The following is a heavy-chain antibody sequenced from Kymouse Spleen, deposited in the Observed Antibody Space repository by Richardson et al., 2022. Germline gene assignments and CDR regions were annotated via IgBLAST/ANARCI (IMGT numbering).Heavy chain of an antibody. CDR3: ARYNWNYGYYGMDV. J-gene: IGHJ6*02. V-gene: IGHV4-61*01. CDR2: IYYSGST. D-gene: IGHD1-7*01. Sequence: QVQLQESGPGLVKPSETLSLTCTVSGGSVSSGSYYWSWIRQPPGKGLEWIGYIYYSGSTNYNPSLKSRVTISVDTSKNQFSLKLSSVTAADTAVYYCARYNWNYGYYGMDVWGQGTTVTVSS. CDR1: GGSVSSGSYY.